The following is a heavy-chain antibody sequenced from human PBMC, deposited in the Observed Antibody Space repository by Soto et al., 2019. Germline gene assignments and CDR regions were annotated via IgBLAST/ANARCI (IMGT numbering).Heavy chain of an antibody. CDR1: GGPFSSYA. Sequence: ASVKVSCKASGGPFSSYAISWVRQAPGQGLEWLGRINPKSGGTSTAQKFQGWVTMTTDTSISTASMELTRLTSDDTAIYYCARGDSTDCSNGVCSFFYNHDMDVWGQGTTVTVSS. CDR2: INPKSGGT. D-gene: IGHD2-8*01. J-gene: IGHJ6*02. V-gene: IGHV1-2*04. CDR3: ARGDSTDCSNGVCSFFYNHDMDV.